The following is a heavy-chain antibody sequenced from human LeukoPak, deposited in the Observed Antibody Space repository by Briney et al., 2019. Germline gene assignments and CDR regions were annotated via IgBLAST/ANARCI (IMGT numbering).Heavy chain of an antibody. CDR3: ARDPDIVVVPAAPGGV. Sequence: GGSLRLSCAASGFTFSSYSMNWVRQAPGKVLEWVSSISSSSSYIYYADSVKGRFTISRDNAKNSLYLQMNSLRAEDTAVYYCARDPDIVVVPAAPGGVWGQGTLVTVSS. V-gene: IGHV3-21*01. CDR1: GFTFSSYS. D-gene: IGHD2-2*01. CDR2: ISSSSSYI. J-gene: IGHJ1*01.